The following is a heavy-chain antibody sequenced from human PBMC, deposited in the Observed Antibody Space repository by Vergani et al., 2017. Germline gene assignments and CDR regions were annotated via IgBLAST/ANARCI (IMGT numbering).Heavy chain of an antibody. Sequence: QVQLQESGPGLVKPSQTLSLTCTVSGGSISSGSYYWSWIRQPAGKGLEWIGRIYTSGSTNYNPSLKSRVTISVDTSKNHFSLKLSSVTAADTAVYYCARVPYYYDSSGYYGXFQHWGQGTLVTVSS. J-gene: IGHJ1*01. CDR2: IYTSGST. D-gene: IGHD3-22*01. CDR1: GGSISSGSYY. CDR3: ARVPYYYDSSGYYGXFQH. V-gene: IGHV4-61*02.